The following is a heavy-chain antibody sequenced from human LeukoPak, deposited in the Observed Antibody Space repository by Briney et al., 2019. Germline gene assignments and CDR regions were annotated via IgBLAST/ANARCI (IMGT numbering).Heavy chain of an antibody. Sequence: PGGSLRLSCAASGFTVSSNYMSWVRQAPGRGLEWVSVIYSGGSTYYADSVEGRFTISRDSSKNMLYLQMNSLRAEDTAVYYCARTIVVAGFTDYFDYWGQGTLVSVSS. CDR3: ARTIVVAGFTDYFDY. D-gene: IGHD6-19*01. CDR2: IYSGGST. CDR1: GFTVSSNY. V-gene: IGHV3-53*01. J-gene: IGHJ4*02.